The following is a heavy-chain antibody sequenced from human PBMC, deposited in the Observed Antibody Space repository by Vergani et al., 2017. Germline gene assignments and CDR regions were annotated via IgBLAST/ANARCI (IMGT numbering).Heavy chain of an antibody. V-gene: IGHV1-69*13. CDR2: IIPIFGTT. CDR3: ARSSGYYSYYFDF. Sequence: QGQLAQSGAEVKKPGSSVKVSCKASGGTFSSNSISWVRQAPGQGLEWMGRIIPIFGTTSYAQKFQGRVTILADESTSTAYMKLRSLRSEDTAVYYCARSSGYYSYYFDFWAREPWSPSPQ. CDR1: GGTFSSNS. J-gene: IGHJ4*02. D-gene: IGHD3-22*01.